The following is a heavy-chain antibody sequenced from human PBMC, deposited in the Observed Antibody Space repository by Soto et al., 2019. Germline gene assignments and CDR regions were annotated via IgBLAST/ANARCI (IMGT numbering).Heavy chain of an antibody. D-gene: IGHD3-22*01. CDR2: MSSDESKK. CDR3: AKGDTSASDAFDI. Sequence: QVQLVESGGGVVQPGGSLRLSCTASGLTFSRSATHWVRQAPGKGLEWVAVMSSDESKKYYVDFVKGRFTVTRDNTRNTVYLQMNSLRAEDTAVYYCAKGDTSASDAFDIWGQGTMVTVSS. CDR1: GLTFSRSA. V-gene: IGHV3-30*18. J-gene: IGHJ3*02.